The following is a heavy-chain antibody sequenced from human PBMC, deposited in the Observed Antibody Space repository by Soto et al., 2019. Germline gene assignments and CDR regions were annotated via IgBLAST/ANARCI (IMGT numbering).Heavy chain of an antibody. CDR2: INHSGST. D-gene: IGHD1-1*01. J-gene: IGHJ4*02. CDR1: GGSFSGYY. CDR3: ARARGLEGIEY. V-gene: IGHV4-34*01. Sequence: QVQLQQWGAGLLKPSETLSLTCAVYGGSFSGYYWSWIRQPPGKGLEWIGEINHSGSTNYNPSLKSRVTISGDTSTNQFSLRLRSVTASDRAVYYCARARGLEGIEYRGQGTLVTVSS.